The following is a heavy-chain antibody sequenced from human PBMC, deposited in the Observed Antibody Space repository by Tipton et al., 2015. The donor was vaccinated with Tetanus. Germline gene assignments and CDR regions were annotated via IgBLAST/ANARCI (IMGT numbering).Heavy chain of an antibody. D-gene: IGHD2-8*01. CDR1: GGSMSNNY. J-gene: IGHJ3*01. Sequence: TLSLTCTVSGGSMSNNYWSWIRQPPGKGLEWIAYILHSGSTNYSPSLKSRVAISMDTSKNQISLKLSSVTAADTAVYYCARRSYCTSTRCFDAFDLWGPGTRVTVSS. CDR2: ILHSGST. CDR3: ARRSYCTSTRCFDAFDL. V-gene: IGHV4-59*01.